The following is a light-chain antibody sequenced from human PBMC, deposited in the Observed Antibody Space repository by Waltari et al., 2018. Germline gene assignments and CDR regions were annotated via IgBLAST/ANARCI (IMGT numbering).Light chain of an antibody. V-gene: IGLV2-14*03. CDR2: DVS. CDR3: SSYISSDTLEL. CDR1: SSDVCGYNY. Sequence: HSALTQPASVSGSPGQSITISCTGTSSDVCGYNYVSWYQQHPGKAPKLMIFDVSNRPSGVSDRFSGSKSGNTASLTISGLQAEDEADYYCSSYISSDTLELFGGGTSLTVL. J-gene: IGLJ2*01.